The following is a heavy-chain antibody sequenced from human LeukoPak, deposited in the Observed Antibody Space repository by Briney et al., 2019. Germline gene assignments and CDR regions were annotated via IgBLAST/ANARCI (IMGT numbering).Heavy chain of an antibody. J-gene: IGHJ6*02. V-gene: IGHV1-69*04. CDR3: ARDLDYLGSSSSTSSYGMDV. D-gene: IGHD2-2*01. CDR2: IIPIFGIA. Sequence: SVKVSCKASGGTFSSYAISWVRLAPGQGLEWMGRIIPIFGIANYAQKFQGRVTITADKSTSTAYMELSSLRSEDTAVYYCARDLDYLGSSSSTSSYGMDVWGQGTTVTVSS. CDR1: GGTFSSYA.